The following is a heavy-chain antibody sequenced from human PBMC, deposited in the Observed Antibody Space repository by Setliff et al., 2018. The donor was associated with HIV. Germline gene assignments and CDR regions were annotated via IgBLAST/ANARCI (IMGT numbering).Heavy chain of an antibody. CDR3: AGRGMWSYETGGNPTATFDY. J-gene: IGHJ4*02. D-gene: IGHD2-8*02. V-gene: IGHV4-34*01. CDR1: GGSFSAYY. CDR2: INHSGRT. Sequence: SETLSLTCAVYGGSFSAYYWSWIRQPPGKGLEWIGEINHSGRTIQSPSLGSRVTISIDTSKNQFSLKLSSVTAADTAVYYCAGRGMWSYETGGNPTATFDYWGQGVLVTVSS.